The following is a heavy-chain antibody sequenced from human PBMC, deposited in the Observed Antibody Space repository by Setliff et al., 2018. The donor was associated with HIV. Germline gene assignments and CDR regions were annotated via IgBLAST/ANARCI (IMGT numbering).Heavy chain of an antibody. Sequence: TSETLSLTCAVSGYSISIGYYWGWIRQPPGKGLEWIGNIYHSGSTYYNPSLQSRVTISVDSSKNQFSLNLFSVTAADTAVYYCARPRRVRSRAWYWFDIWGQGTLVTVSS. CDR3: ARPRRVRSRAWYWFDI. V-gene: IGHV4-38-2*01. J-gene: IGHJ5*02. CDR2: IYHSGST. CDR1: GYSISIGYY. D-gene: IGHD6-19*01.